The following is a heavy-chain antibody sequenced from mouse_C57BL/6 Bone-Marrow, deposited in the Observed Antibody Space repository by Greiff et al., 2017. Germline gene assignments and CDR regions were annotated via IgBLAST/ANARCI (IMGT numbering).Heavy chain of an antibody. D-gene: IGHD1-1*01. CDR2: IDPSDSYT. V-gene: IGHV1-69*01. Sequence: VQLQQPGAELVMPGASVKLSCKASGYTFTSYWMHWVKQRPGQGLEWIGEIDPSDSYTNYNQKFKGKSTLTVDKSSSTAYMQLSSLTSEGSAVYYCARWEVTTVVSSIDYWGQGTTLTVSS. CDR3: ARWEVTTVVSSIDY. J-gene: IGHJ2*01. CDR1: GYTFTSYW.